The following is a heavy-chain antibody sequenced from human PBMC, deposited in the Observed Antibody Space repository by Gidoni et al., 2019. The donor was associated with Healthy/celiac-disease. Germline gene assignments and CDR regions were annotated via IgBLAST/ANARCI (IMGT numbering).Heavy chain of an antibody. Sequence: QVQLQQWGAGLLKPSETLSLTCAVYGGSFSGYYWSWIRQPPGKGLEWIGEINHSGSTNYNPSLKSRVTISVDTSKNQFSLKLSSVTAADTAVYYCAREGVAATPVYYWGQGTLVTVSS. J-gene: IGHJ4*02. CDR2: INHSGST. V-gene: IGHV4-34*01. D-gene: IGHD2-15*01. CDR1: GGSFSGYY. CDR3: AREGVAATPVYY.